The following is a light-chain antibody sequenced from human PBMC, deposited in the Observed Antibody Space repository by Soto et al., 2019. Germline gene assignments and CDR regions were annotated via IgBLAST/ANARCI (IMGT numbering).Light chain of an antibody. V-gene: IGKV3-15*01. J-gene: IGKJ2*01. CDR1: QSVSNN. CDR3: QQYNNWPFT. CDR2: GAS. Sequence: EIVMTQSPATLSVSPGERATLSCRASQSVSNNLAWYQQKPGQAPRLLIYGASTRATGIPARFGGSGSGTEFTLTITSLQSEDFAVYYCQQYNNWPFTFGQGTKLEIK.